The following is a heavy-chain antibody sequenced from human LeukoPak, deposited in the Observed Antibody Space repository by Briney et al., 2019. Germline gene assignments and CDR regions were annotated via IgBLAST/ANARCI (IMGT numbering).Heavy chain of an antibody. J-gene: IGHJ3*02. V-gene: IGHV1-24*01. Sequence: ASVKVSCKVSGYTLTELSMHWVRQAPGKGHEWMGGFDPEDGETIYAQKFQGRVTMTEDTSTDTAYMELSSLRSEDTAVYYCATALVVVPAAIHAFDIWGQGTMVTVSS. CDR3: ATALVVVPAAIHAFDI. CDR1: GYTLTELS. CDR2: FDPEDGET. D-gene: IGHD2-2*01.